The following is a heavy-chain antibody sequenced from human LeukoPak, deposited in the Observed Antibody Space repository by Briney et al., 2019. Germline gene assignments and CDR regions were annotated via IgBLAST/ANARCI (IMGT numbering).Heavy chain of an antibody. V-gene: IGHV4-59*01. CDR3: ARASSSWHRPFDY. CDR2: IYYSGST. J-gene: IGHJ4*02. Sequence: PSETLSLTCTVSGGSISSYYWSWIRQPPGKGLEWIGYIYYSGSTNYNPSLKSRVTMSVDTSKNQFSLKLSSVTAADTAVYYCARASSSWHRPFDYWGQGTLVTVSS. CDR1: GGSISSYY. D-gene: IGHD6-13*01.